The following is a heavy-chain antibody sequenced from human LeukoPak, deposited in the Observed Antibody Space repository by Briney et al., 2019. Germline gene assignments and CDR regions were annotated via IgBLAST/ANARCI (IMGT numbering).Heavy chain of an antibody. CDR2: INPSGGST. CDR1: GSTFTSYY. CDR3: ACRRAKEMLWVFDY. J-gene: IGHJ4*02. D-gene: IGHD3-16*01. V-gene: IGHV1-46*01. Sequence: ASVTVSCKASGSTFTSYYMHWLRQAPGQELGWMGVINPSGGSTSYAQKFQARVTMTIDTSTSTVYMELSSLSAEDTAVYVCACRRAKEMLWVFDYWGQGTLVTVSS.